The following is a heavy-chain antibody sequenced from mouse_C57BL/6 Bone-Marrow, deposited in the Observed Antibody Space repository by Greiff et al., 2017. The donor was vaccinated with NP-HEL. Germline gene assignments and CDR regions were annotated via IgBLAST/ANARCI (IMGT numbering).Heavy chain of an antibody. Sequence: QVQLQQPGAELVKPGASVKLSCKASGYTFTSYWMQWVKQRPGQGLEWIGEIDPSDSYTNYNQKFKGKATLTVDTSSSTAYMQLSSLTSEDSAVYSCARGDPAWFAYWGQGTLVTVSA. J-gene: IGHJ3*01. V-gene: IGHV1-50*01. CDR2: IDPSDSYT. D-gene: IGHD3-3*01. CDR1: GYTFTSYW. CDR3: ARGDPAWFAY.